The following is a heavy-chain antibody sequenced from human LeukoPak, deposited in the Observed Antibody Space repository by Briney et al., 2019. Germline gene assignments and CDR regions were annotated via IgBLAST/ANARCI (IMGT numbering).Heavy chain of an antibody. CDR3: AKATLSAIQRGNYFDY. J-gene: IGHJ4*02. D-gene: IGHD2-21*01. Sequence: GGSLRLSCAASGFTFSSYAMSWVRQAPGKGLEWVSAISGSGGSTYYADSVKGRFTISRDNSKNTLYLQMNSLRAEDTAVYCCAKATLSAIQRGNYFDYWGQGTLVTVSS. CDR1: GFTFSSYA. V-gene: IGHV3-23*01. CDR2: ISGSGGST.